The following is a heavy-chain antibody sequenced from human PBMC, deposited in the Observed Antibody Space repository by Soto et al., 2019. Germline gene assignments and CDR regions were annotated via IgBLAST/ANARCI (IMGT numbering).Heavy chain of an antibody. CDR2: ISSSSSYT. CDR1: GFTFSSYS. Sequence: GGSLRLSCAASGFTFSSYSMNWVRQAPGKGLEWVSSISSSSSYTYYADSVKGRFTISRDNPKNTLYLQMNSLRAEDTAVYYCAKRFLEWLLYGMDVWGQGTTVTVSS. J-gene: IGHJ6*02. D-gene: IGHD3-3*01. V-gene: IGHV3-21*04. CDR3: AKRFLEWLLYGMDV.